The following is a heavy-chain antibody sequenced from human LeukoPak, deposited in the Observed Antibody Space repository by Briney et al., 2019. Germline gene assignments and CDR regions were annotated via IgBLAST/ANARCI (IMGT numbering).Heavy chain of an antibody. Sequence: PGGSLRLSCAASGFTFSDYYMSWIRQAPGKGLEWVSYISSGSTIYYADSVKGRFTISRDNAKNSLYLQMNSLRAEDTAVYYCARDFYDSSGYYYVRYFQHWGQGTLVTVSS. CDR3: ARDFYDSSGYYYVRYFQH. J-gene: IGHJ1*01. V-gene: IGHV3-11*01. CDR1: GFTFSDYY. D-gene: IGHD3-22*01. CDR2: ISSGSTI.